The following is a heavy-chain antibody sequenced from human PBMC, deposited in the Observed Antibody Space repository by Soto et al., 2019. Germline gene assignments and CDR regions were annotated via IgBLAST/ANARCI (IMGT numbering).Heavy chain of an antibody. J-gene: IGHJ5*02. CDR3: ASYSGNNWFDP. Sequence: NPSETLSLTCAVYGGSFSGYYWSWIRQPPGKGLEWIGEINHSGSTNYNPSLKSRVTISVDTSKNQFSLKLSSVTAADTAVYYCASYSGNNWFDPWGQGTLVTVSS. D-gene: IGHD3-10*01. V-gene: IGHV4-34*01. CDR1: GGSFSGYY. CDR2: INHSGST.